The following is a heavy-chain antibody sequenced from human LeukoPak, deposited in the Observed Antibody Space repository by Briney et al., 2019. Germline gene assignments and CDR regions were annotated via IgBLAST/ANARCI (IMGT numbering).Heavy chain of an antibody. CDR1: GGTFSSEA. CDR2: IIPIFGRA. Sequence: ASVKVSCKASGGTFSSEAFIWVRQAPGQGLEWMGGIIPIFGRADYAQKFQDIVTITTDESTSTVYMELSSLRSEDTAVYYCARGETILNWFDPWGQETLVTVSS. V-gene: IGHV1-69*05. J-gene: IGHJ5*02. CDR3: ARGETILNWFDP. D-gene: IGHD1-1*01.